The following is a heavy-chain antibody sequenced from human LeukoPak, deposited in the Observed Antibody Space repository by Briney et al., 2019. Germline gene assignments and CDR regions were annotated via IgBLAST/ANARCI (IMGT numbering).Heavy chain of an antibody. CDR2: ISSSSSYI. CDR1: GFTFSSYS. Sequence: GGSLRLSCAASGFTFSSYSMNWVRQAPGKGLEWVSSISSSSSYIYYADSVKGRFTISRDNAKNSLYLQMNSLRAEDTAVYYCARDRTYGLGIGDAFDIWGQGTMVTVSS. D-gene: IGHD3/OR15-3a*01. CDR3: ARDRTYGLGIGDAFDI. V-gene: IGHV3-21*01. J-gene: IGHJ3*02.